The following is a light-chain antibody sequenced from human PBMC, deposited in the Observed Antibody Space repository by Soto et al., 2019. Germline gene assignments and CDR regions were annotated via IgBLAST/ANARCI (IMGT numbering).Light chain of an antibody. CDR1: SSNIGSHS. CDR2: SNN. Sequence: QSVLTQPPSASGTPGQRVTISCSGSSSNIGSHSVNWYQQLPGTAPKLRIYSNNQRPSGVPDRFSGSKSGTSVSLAISGLQSEDEADYYCAAWDDSLNSVVLGGGTKLTVL. J-gene: IGLJ2*01. CDR3: AAWDDSLNSVV. V-gene: IGLV1-44*01.